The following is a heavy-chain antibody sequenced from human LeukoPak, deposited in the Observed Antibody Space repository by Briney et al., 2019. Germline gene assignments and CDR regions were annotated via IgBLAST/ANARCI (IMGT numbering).Heavy chain of an antibody. V-gene: IGHV4-59*01. D-gene: IGHD6-6*01. CDR1: GDSIYNYY. Sequence: PSETLSLTCTISGDSIYNYYWSWIRQPPGKGLEYIGYVHHSGDTNYNPSLKSRVTMSADTSNNQFSLRLTSVTAADTAVYYCVRTARQSDYWGQGILVSVAS. CDR2: VHHSGDT. J-gene: IGHJ4*02. CDR3: VRTARQSDY.